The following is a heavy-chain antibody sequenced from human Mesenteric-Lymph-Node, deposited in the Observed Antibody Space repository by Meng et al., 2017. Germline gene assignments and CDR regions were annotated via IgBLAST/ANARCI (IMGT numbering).Heavy chain of an antibody. Sequence: SVKVSCKASGGTFSSYAISWVRQAPGQGLEWMGGTIPLFGTTSNAQRFQGRVTITADRSTSTSYMDLSSLRSEDTAVYYCARGRMRYYYGSGLCYWGQGTLVTVSS. J-gene: IGHJ4*02. V-gene: IGHV1-69*06. CDR1: GGTFSSYA. CDR2: TIPLFGTT. D-gene: IGHD3-10*01. CDR3: ARGRMRYYYGSGLCY.